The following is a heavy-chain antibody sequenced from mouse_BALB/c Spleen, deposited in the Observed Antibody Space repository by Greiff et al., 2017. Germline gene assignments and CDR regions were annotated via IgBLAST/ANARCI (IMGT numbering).Heavy chain of an antibody. D-gene: IGHD1-1*01. CDR2: IYPGGGYT. Sequence: VQLQQSGAELVRPGTSVKISCKASGYTFTNYWLGWVKQRPGHGLEWIGDIYPGGGYTNYNEKFKGKATLTADTSSSTAYMQLSSLTSEDSAVYFCARVGRSLPWFAYWGQGTLVTVAA. J-gene: IGHJ3*01. CDR3: ARVGRSLPWFAY. CDR1: GYTFTNYW. V-gene: IGHV1-63*02.